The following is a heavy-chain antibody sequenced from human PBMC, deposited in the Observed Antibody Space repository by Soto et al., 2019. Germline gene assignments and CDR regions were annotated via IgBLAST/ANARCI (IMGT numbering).Heavy chain of an antibody. Sequence: QVQLVQSGAEVRKPGASVKVSCKASGHTLASYDINWVRQATGQGLELMGWMTPDSGDTCYAQKLQGRVTMTWDTSITTAYMELSSLRSDDTARYYCARDPFYGWFDSGGQGTLVTVSS. CDR3: ARDPFYGWFDS. CDR1: GHTLASYD. D-gene: IGHD3-16*01. CDR2: MTPDSGDT. J-gene: IGHJ5*01. V-gene: IGHV1-8*01.